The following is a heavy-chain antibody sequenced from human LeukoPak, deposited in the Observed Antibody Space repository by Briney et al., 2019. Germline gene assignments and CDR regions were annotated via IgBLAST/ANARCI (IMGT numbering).Heavy chain of an antibody. J-gene: IGHJ5*02. CDR1: GGSISSYY. D-gene: IGHD6-25*01. V-gene: IGHV4-59*01. CDR3: ARDSGEAWFDP. Sequence: SETLSLTCTVSGGSISSYYWSWIRQPPGKGLEWIGYIHYSGSTNYNPSLKSRVTISVDTSKNQFSLKLSSVTAADTAVYYCARDSGEAWFDPWGQGTLVTVSS. CDR2: IHYSGST.